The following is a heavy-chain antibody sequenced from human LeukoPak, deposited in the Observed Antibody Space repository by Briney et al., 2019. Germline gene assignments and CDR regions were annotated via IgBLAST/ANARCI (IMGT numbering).Heavy chain of an antibody. V-gene: IGHV4-30-4*01. D-gene: IGHD3-9*01. J-gene: IGHJ4*02. CDR3: ARVSHDILTGYYAIDY. CDR2: IYYRGST. CDR1: GGSISSGDYY. Sequence: PQTLSLTCTVSGGSISSGDYYWSWIRQPPGKGLEWIGYIYYRGSTYYNPSPKSRVTISVDTSKNQFSLKLSSVTAADTAVYYCARVSHDILTGYYAIDYWGQGTLVTVSS.